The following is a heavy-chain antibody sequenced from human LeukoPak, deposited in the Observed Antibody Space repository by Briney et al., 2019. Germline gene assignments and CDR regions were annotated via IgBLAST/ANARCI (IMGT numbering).Heavy chain of an antibody. Sequence: GGSLRLSCIPSGFTFSRHGMHWVRQAPGKGLEWVAIISNDGSRKYYAHSVEGRFTISRDNSKNTLYLQMDSLRAEDTAVYYCARDRAWNYFDYWGQGTLVTVSS. CDR2: ISNDGSRK. J-gene: IGHJ4*02. CDR1: GFTFSRHG. V-gene: IGHV3-30*03. CDR3: ARDRAWNYFDY. D-gene: IGHD3-3*01.